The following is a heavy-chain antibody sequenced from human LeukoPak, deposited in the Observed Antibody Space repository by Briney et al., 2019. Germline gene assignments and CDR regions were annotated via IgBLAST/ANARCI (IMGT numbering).Heavy chain of an antibody. Sequence: PSETLSLTCAVSRGSISSGGYSWSWIRQPPGKGLEWIGYIYHSGSTYYNPSLKSRVTISVDRSKNQFSLKLSSVTAADTAVYYCARDGENGDLYYWGQGTLVTVSS. CDR1: RGSISSGGYS. V-gene: IGHV4-30-2*01. J-gene: IGHJ4*02. CDR3: ARDGENGDLYY. CDR2: IYHSGST. D-gene: IGHD4-17*01.